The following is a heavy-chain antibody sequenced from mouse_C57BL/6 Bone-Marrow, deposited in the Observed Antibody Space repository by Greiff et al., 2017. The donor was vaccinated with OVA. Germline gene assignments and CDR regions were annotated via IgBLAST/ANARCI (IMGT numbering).Heavy chain of an antibody. V-gene: IGHV1-7*01. Sequence: QVQLQQSGAELAKPGASVKLSCKASGYTFTSYWMHWVKQRPGQGLEWIGYINPSSGYTKYNQKFKDKATLTADKSSSTAYMQLSSLTYEDSAVYYCARPVIYYDYEGRGYYAMDYWGQGTSVTVSS. J-gene: IGHJ4*01. CDR1: GYTFTSYW. CDR2: INPSSGYT. CDR3: ARPVIYYDYEGRGYYAMDY. D-gene: IGHD2-4*01.